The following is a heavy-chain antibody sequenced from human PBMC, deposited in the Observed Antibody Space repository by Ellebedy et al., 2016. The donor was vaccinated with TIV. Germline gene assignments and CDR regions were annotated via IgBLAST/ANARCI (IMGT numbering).Heavy chain of an antibody. Sequence: GGSLRLSXAASGFTFSSYWMSWVRQAPGKGLEWVANIDQDGREKYYVDSVKGLFTISRDNGKNSLYLQMNSLRAEDTAVYYCAGYKDGGAQTYFDSWGQGTLLTVSS. CDR2: IDQDGREK. V-gene: IGHV3-7*03. CDR3: AGYKDGGAQTYFDS. J-gene: IGHJ4*02. D-gene: IGHD5-24*01. CDR1: GFTFSSYW.